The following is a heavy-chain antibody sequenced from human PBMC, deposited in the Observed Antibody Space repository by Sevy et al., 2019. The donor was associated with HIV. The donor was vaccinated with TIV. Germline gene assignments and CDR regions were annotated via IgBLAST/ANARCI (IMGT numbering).Heavy chain of an antibody. V-gene: IGHV3-7*01. Sequence: GGSLRLSCAASGFTFSSYWMSWVRQAPGKGLEWVANIKQDGSEKYYVDSVKGRFTISRDNAKNSLYLQMNSLRAEDTAVYYWARDGAGGYDFWSGYTTDWFDPWGQGTLVTVSS. CDR2: IKQDGSEK. CDR1: GFTFSSYW. D-gene: IGHD3-3*01. CDR3: ARDGAGGYDFWSGYTTDWFDP. J-gene: IGHJ5*02.